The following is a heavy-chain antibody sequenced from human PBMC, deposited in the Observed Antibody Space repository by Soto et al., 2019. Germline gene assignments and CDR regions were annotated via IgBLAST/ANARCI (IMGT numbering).Heavy chain of an antibody. CDR3: AREENCSDGVCYSEYFQR. CDR1: GYIFTAYS. CDR2: VNPSGGST. J-gene: IGHJ1*01. V-gene: IGHV1-46*01. D-gene: IGHD2-15*01. Sequence: QVQLVQSGAEVKKPGASVKVSCKASGYIFTAYSMHWVRQAPGQGLEWMGVVNPSGGSTNYAQKFRGIITMTRDTSTSTVYMDLSSLTSEATAVYYCAREENCSDGVCYSEYFQRWGQGTLVTVSA.